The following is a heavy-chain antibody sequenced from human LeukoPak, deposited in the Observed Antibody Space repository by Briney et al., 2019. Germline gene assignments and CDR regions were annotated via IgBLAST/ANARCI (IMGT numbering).Heavy chain of an antibody. J-gene: IGHJ4*02. D-gene: IGHD6-19*01. CDR1: GDSVSRDSIA. V-gene: IGHV6-1*01. Sequence: SQTLSLTCAISGDSVSRDSIAWNWIRQSPSRGLEWLGRTYYKSAWYNDYAVSVKGRITINPDTSKNQFSPQLDSVTPEDTAVYYCARGTGWPQFDYWGQGTLVTVSS. CDR2: TYYKSAWYN. CDR3: ARGTGWPQFDY.